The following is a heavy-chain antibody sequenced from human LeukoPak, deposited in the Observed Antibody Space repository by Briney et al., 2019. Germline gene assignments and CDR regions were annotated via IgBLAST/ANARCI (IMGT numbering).Heavy chain of an antibody. V-gene: IGHV4-31*03. J-gene: IGHJ5*02. CDR3: ARDCSSTSCYRWFDP. D-gene: IGHD2-2*02. CDR2: IYYSGST. Sequence: PSETLSLTCTVSGGSISSGGYYWSWIRQHPGKGLEWIGYIYYSGSTYYNPSFKSRVTISVDTSKNQFSLKLSSVTAADTAVYYCARDCSSTSCYRWFDPWGQGTLVTVSS. CDR1: GGSISSGGYY.